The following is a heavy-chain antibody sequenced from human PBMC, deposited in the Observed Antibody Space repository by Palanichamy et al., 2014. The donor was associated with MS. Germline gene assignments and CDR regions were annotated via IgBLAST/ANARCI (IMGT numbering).Heavy chain of an antibody. CDR2: IKPDGSEK. CDR3: ARGGGGPDY. V-gene: IGHV3-7*03. Sequence: EVQLVQSGGGLVQPGGSLRLSCAASGFTFSNSWMSWVRQAPGKGLEWVANIKPDGSEKNYVDSVKGRFTVSRDNAKNSLYLQMDNLTAEDTAVFYCARGGGGPDYWGQGTRVIVSS. CDR1: GFTFSNSW. J-gene: IGHJ4*02. D-gene: IGHD1-26*01.